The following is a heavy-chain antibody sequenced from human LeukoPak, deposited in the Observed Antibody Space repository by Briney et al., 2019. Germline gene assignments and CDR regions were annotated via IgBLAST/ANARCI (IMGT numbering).Heavy chain of an antibody. J-gene: IGHJ4*02. V-gene: IGHV3-21*01. Sequence: PGGSLRLSCAASGFTFSSYSMNWVRQAPGKGLEWVSSISSSSSYIYYADSVKGRFTISRDNAKSSLYLQMNSLRAEDTAVYYCARARGNFWSGQTYYFDYWGQGTLVTVSS. D-gene: IGHD3-3*01. CDR3: ARARGNFWSGQTYYFDY. CDR1: GFTFSSYS. CDR2: ISSSSSYI.